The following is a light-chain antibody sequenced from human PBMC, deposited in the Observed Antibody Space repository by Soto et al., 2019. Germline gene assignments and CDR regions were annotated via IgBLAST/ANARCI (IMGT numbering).Light chain of an antibody. V-gene: IGKV1-5*03. CDR2: KAS. CDR1: QNINSL. Sequence: DIQMTQSPSTLSASVGDRVTITCRASQNINSLLAWYQQKPGKAPKLLIYKASGLESGVPSRFSGSGSGTEFTLTISSLQPDDSATYYCQQYNNYPLTFGGGTKVEIK. J-gene: IGKJ4*01. CDR3: QQYNNYPLT.